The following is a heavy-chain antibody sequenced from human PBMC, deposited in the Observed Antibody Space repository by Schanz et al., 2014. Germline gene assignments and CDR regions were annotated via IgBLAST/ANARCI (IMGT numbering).Heavy chain of an antibody. Sequence: QVQLVQSGAEVKKPGASVRVSCKASGYSFTDYAIHWVRQAPGQGLEWMGWMNPNSGNTGYAQKFQGRVTMTADKSTSTGYMEVSGLRSEDTAVYYCAKVDRTRYYAMDVWGQGTTVTVSS. CDR1: GYSFTDYA. D-gene: IGHD3-9*01. J-gene: IGHJ6*02. V-gene: IGHV1-8*02. CDR3: AKVDRTRYYAMDV. CDR2: MNPNSGNT.